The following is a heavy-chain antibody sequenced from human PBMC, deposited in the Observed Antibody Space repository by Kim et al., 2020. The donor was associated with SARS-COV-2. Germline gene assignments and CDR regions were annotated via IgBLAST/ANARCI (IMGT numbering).Heavy chain of an antibody. CDR1: GYTFTSYA. CDR3: ARVGLLDRGVRIDYYYYGMDV. J-gene: IGHJ6*02. CDR2: INAGNGNT. D-gene: IGHD3-10*01. Sequence: VKVSCKASGYTFTSYAMHWVRQAPGQRLEWMGWINAGNGNTKYSQKFQGRVTITRDTSASTAYMELSSLRSEDTAVYYCARVGLLDRGVRIDYYYYGMDVWGQGTTVTVSS. V-gene: IGHV1-3*01.